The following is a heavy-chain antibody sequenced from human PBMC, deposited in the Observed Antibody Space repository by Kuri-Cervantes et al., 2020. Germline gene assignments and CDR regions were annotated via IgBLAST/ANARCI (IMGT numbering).Heavy chain of an antibody. CDR2: IYYSGST. Sequence: ESLKISCTVSSGSISSYCWSWIRQPPGKGLEWIGCIYYSGSTNYNPSLKSRVTISVDTSKNQFSLKLSSVTAADTAVYYCAGYSGSYYGWGQGTLVTVSS. J-gene: IGHJ4*02. V-gene: IGHV4-59*12. D-gene: IGHD1-26*01. CDR3: AGYSGSYYG. CDR1: SGSISSYC.